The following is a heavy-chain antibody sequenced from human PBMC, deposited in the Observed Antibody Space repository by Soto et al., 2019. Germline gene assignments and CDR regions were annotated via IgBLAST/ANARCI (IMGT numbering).Heavy chain of an antibody. Sequence: EVQLVESGGGLVQPGRSLRLSCTASGFTFGDWAMGWFRQASGKGLEWVGFIRSKTYGGTTAYAASVKGRFSISRDDSKSIAYLQMSSLKAEDTAVYYCELETLITTSPYAFDVWGQGTMGTVSS. CDR2: IRSKTYGGTT. V-gene: IGHV3-49*03. D-gene: IGHD1-1*01. CDR1: GFTFGDWA. J-gene: IGHJ3*01. CDR3: ELETLITTSPYAFDV.